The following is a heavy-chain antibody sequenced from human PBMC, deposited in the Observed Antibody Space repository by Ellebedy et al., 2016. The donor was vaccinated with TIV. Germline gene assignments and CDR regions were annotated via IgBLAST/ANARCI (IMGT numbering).Heavy chain of an antibody. J-gene: IGHJ6*02. CDR1: GYTFTANY. CDR3: ARVRRGSSGMDV. V-gene: IGHV1-2*02. D-gene: IGHD3-22*01. CDR2: IDPNSGGT. Sequence: ASVKVSCKASGYTFTANYIHWVRQAPGQGLEWMGCIDPNSGGTEYEEKFRGRVTMTRDSFVNTAYMELSRLESDDTATYYCARVRRGSSGMDVWGQGTTVTVS.